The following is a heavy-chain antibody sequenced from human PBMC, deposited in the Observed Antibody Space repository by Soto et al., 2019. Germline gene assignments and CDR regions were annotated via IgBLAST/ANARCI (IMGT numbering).Heavy chain of an antibody. CDR2: IYYSGST. J-gene: IGHJ5*02. V-gene: IGHV4-39*01. CDR3: ASTVYCSGGSCQYDTLHGFDP. CDR1: GGSISSSSYY. Sequence: TSETLSLTCTVSGGSISSSSYYWGWIRQPPGKGLEWIGSIYYSGSTYYNPSLKSRITMSVDTSKNQFSLKLSSVTAADTAVYYCASTVYCSGGSCQYDTLHGFDPWGQGTLVTVSS. D-gene: IGHD2-15*01.